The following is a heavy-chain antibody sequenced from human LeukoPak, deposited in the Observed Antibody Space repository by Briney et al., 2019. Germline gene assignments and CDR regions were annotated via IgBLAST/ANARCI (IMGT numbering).Heavy chain of an antibody. CDR2: ISGSGGST. Sequence: GGSLRFSCAASGFTFSSYAMSWVRQAPGKGLEWVSAISGSGGSTYYADSVKGRFTISRDNSKNTLYLQMNSLRAEDTAVYYCAVVPAAILGYYYYGMDVWGQGTTVTVSS. CDR1: GFTFSSYA. J-gene: IGHJ6*02. V-gene: IGHV3-23*01. D-gene: IGHD2-2*02. CDR3: AVVPAAILGYYYYGMDV.